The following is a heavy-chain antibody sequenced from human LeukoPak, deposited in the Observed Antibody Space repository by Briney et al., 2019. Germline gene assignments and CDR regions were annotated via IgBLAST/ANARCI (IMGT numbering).Heavy chain of an antibody. V-gene: IGHV3-48*03. J-gene: IGHJ4*02. CDR3: ARDRRSGYTVPLRKGNDY. D-gene: IGHD3-3*01. Sequence: GGSLRLSCAASGFTFSSYEMNWVRQAPGKGLEWVSYISSSGSTIYYADSVKGRFTISRDNSKNTLYLQMNSLRAEDTAVYYCARDRRSGYTVPLRKGNDYWGQGTLVTVSS. CDR1: GFTFSSYE. CDR2: ISSSGSTI.